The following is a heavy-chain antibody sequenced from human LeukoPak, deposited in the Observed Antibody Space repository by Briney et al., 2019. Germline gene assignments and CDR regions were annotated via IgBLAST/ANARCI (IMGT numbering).Heavy chain of an antibody. Sequence: PGGSLRLSCAASGFTFSSYAMSWVRQAPGKGLEWVSAISGSGGSTYYADSVKGRFTISRDNSKNTLYLQMNSLRAEDTAVYYCAKSGVIFGVPQNYFDYWGQGTLVTVSS. CDR2: ISGSGGST. CDR3: AKSGVIFGVPQNYFDY. D-gene: IGHD3-3*01. CDR1: GFTFSSYA. V-gene: IGHV3-23*01. J-gene: IGHJ4*02.